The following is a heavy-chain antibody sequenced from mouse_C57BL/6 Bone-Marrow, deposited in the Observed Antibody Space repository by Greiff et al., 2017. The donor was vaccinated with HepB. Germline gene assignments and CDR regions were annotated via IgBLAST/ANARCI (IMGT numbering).Heavy chain of an antibody. CDR3: ARARDDYDAPYSIDY. J-gene: IGHJ2*01. CDR1: GYTFTSYD. CDR2: IYPRDGST. D-gene: IGHD2-4*01. V-gene: IGHV1-85*01. Sequence: VQLVESGPELVKPGASVKLSCKASGYTFTSYDINWVKQRPGQGLEWIGWIYPRDGSTKYNEKFKGKATLTVDTSSSTAYMELHSLTSENSAVYFCARARDDYDAPYSIDYWGQGTTLTVSS.